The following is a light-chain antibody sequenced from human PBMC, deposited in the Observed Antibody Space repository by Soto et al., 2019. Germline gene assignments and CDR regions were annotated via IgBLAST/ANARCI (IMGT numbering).Light chain of an antibody. CDR2: GAS. J-gene: IGKJ5*01. CDR1: QSVSSN. Sequence: EIVMTQSPATLSVSPGERATLSCRASQSVSSNLAWYQQKPGQVPRPLIYGASTRATGIPARFSGSGSGTEFTLTISSRKSEDFAVYYCQQYNTWPLTFGQGTRLEIK. CDR3: QQYNTWPLT. V-gene: IGKV3-15*01.